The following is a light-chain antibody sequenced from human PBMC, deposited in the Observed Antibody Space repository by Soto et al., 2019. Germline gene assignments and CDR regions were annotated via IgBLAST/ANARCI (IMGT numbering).Light chain of an antibody. CDR1: QSISSY. Sequence: DIQMTQAPSSLSASVGDRVTITCRASQSISSYLNWYQQKPGKAPKVLIYAASSLQSGVPSRFSGSGSGTDFTLTISSLQPEDFATYYCQQSSSTLWTFGQGTRVDIK. CDR3: QQSSSTLWT. CDR2: AAS. V-gene: IGKV1-39*01. J-gene: IGKJ1*01.